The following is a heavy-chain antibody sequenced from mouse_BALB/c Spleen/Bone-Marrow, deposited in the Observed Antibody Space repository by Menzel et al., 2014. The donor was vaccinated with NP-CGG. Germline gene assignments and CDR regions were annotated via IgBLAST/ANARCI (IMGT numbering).Heavy chain of an antibody. Sequence: VLLLQSGADLVKPGGSLRLSCATAGFTFTDYYMNWVRQPPEKALEWFGLIRNKANGSTSEYSVNVKGRFTISRDNSQSILYLQINTLIAEDYAAYYCARDIGYLLLQYWGQGTPVTVSA. V-gene: IGHV7-3*02. D-gene: IGHD1-1*01. CDR2: IRNKANGSTS. CDR1: GFTFTDYY. J-gene: IGHJ3*01. CDR3: ARDIGYLLLQY.